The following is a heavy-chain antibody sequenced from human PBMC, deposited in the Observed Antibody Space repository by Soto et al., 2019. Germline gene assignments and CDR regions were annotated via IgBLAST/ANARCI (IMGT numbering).Heavy chain of an antibody. CDR2: IFSNGRT. CDR3: ARGGDNSPWYYSL. D-gene: IGHD3-10*01. V-gene: IGHV4-59*01. J-gene: IGHJ4*02. Sequence: SETLSLTCTVSGGSIYNNYWSWIRQPPGRGLEWIGYIFSNGRTNYNPSLESQVTISVDTSKNQLSLKLRSVTAADTAVYYCARGGDNSPWYYSLWGQGTLVTVSS. CDR1: GGSIYNNY.